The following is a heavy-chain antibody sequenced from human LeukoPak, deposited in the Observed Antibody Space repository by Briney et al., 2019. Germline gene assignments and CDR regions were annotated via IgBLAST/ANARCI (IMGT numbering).Heavy chain of an antibody. CDR1: GGSISSGGYY. V-gene: IGHV4-31*03. Sequence: SETLSLTCTVSGGSISSGGYYWSWIRQHPGKGLEWIGYIYYSGSTYYNPSLKSRVTISVDTSKNQFSLKLSSVTAADTAVYYCAMVRGVFFDYWGQGTLVTVSS. D-gene: IGHD3-10*01. CDR2: IYYSGST. J-gene: IGHJ4*02. CDR3: AMVRGVFFDY.